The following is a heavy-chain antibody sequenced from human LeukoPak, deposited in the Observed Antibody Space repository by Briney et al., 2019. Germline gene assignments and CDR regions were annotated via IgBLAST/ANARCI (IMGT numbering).Heavy chain of an antibody. CDR1: GFTFSSYG. D-gene: IGHD3-10*01. J-gene: IGHJ5*02. Sequence: PGGSLRLSCAASGFTFSSYGMSWVRQAPGKGLEWVSFISGSGGSTYYTDSVKGRFTISRDNSKNTLYLQMNSLRAEDTAVYYCAKSLGQWFGELQAWGQGTLVTVSS. V-gene: IGHV3-23*01. CDR2: ISGSGGST. CDR3: AKSLGQWFGELQA.